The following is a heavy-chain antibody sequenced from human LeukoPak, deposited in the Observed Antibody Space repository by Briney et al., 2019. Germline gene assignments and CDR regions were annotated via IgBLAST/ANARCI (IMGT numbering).Heavy chain of an antibody. D-gene: IGHD1-7*01. V-gene: IGHV4-39*07. CDR2: IYYSGST. Sequence: PSETPSLTCTVAGGSITSSSYYLGWIRHPPRKVLAWIGSIYYSGSTYYNPSLKSRVTISVDTSKNQFSLKLSSVTAADTAVYYCARDGNFGKFDYWGQGTLATVSS. J-gene: IGHJ4*02. CDR3: ARDGNFGKFDY. CDR1: GGSITSSSYY.